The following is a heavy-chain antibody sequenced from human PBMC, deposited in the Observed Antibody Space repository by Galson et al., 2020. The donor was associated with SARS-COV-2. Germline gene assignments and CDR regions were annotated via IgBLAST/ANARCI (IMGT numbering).Heavy chain of an antibody. J-gene: IGHJ5*02. D-gene: IGHD5-12*01. CDR3: ARGSYIVAMGFDP. CDR1: GFTFSDYY. CDR2: ISSSGSTI. Sequence: KIGESLKISCAASGFTFSDYYMSWIRQAPGKGLEWVSYISSSGSTIYYADSVKGRFTISRDNAKNSLYLQMNSLRAEDTAVYYCARGSYIVAMGFDPWGQGTLVTVSS. V-gene: IGHV3-11*01.